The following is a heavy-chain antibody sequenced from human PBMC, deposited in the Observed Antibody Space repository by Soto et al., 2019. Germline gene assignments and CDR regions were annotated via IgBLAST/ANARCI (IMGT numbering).Heavy chain of an antibody. Sequence: PGGSLRLSCAASGFTFSSYAMSWVRQAPGKGLEWVSAISGSGGSTYYADSVKGRFTISRDNSKNTLYLQMNSLRAEDTAVYYCAKVRPLQGGPYCGGDCPMYSGYYFDYWGQGTLVTVSS. D-gene: IGHD2-21*02. CDR2: ISGSGGST. V-gene: IGHV3-23*01. CDR1: GFTFSSYA. J-gene: IGHJ4*02. CDR3: AKVRPLQGGPYCGGDCPMYSGYYFDY.